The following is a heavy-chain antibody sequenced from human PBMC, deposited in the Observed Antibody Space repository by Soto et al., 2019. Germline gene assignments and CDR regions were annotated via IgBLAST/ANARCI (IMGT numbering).Heavy chain of an antibody. CDR3: ARGRAVTTPRGDIMTSRFDY. CDR1: GFSFSDYF. CDR2: VNPNSGAT. D-gene: IGHD3-10*01. J-gene: IGHJ4*02. V-gene: IGHV1-2*02. Sequence: QAQLVQSGAEVKKPGASVKVSCKASGFSFSDYFMHWVRQAPGQGLEWMGWVNPNSGATKFAQKFQGRVAMTTDTSVNTAYMDLSRLKSDDTAVYYCARGRAVTTPRGDIMTSRFDYWGPGTLVAVSS.